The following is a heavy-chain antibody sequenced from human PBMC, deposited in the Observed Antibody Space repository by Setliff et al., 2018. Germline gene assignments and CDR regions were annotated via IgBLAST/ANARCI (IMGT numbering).Heavy chain of an antibody. CDR3: AKQGDLAFDY. CDR2: IDPKRGRT. J-gene: IGHJ4*02. Sequence: ASVKVSCKTSGYPFVGYFIYWMRQAPGQGLEWVGWIDPKRGRTKYAVKFQGRVTMTRDTSSSTIYMEVNSLTSDDTAVYFCAKQGDLAFDYWGQGTQVTVS. D-gene: IGHD3-16*01. V-gene: IGHV1-2*02. CDR1: GYPFVGYF.